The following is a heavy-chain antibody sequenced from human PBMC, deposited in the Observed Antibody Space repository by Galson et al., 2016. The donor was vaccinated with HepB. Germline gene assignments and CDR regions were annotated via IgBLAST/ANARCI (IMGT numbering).Heavy chain of an antibody. J-gene: IGHJ6*03. CDR1: GFTFSNYV. CDR2: INGNGRNT. V-gene: IGHV3-23*01. Sequence: SLRLSCAASGFTFSNYVMTWVRQAPGKGLAWVSSINGNGRNTYYADSVKGRFTVSRDNYKNTVHLQMSSLRVEDTAVYYCATEVNFDWLTYGHPYMDVWGKGTTVTVSS. CDR3: ATEVNFDWLTYGHPYMDV. D-gene: IGHD3-9*01.